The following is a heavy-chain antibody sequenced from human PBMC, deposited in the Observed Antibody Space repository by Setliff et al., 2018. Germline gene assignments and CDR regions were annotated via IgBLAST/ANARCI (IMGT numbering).Heavy chain of an antibody. CDR1: GGSISSGNYY. J-gene: IGHJ6*03. CDR2: IYYSGST. Sequence: PSETLSLTCRVSGGSISSGNYYWGLIRQPPGKGLEWVATIYYSGSTYSNPSLKSRVTISVDTSKNQLSLKLSSVTAADTAVYYCAKVPITKVYFYMDVWGKGTTVTVSS. D-gene: IGHD3-10*01. V-gene: IGHV4-39*01. CDR3: AKVPITKVYFYMDV.